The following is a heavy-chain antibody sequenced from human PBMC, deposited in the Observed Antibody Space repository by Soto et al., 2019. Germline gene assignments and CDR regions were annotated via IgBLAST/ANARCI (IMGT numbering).Heavy chain of an antibody. Sequence: EVQLLESGGGLVQPGGSLRLSCAASGFTFSNYAMSWVSQAPGKGLEWVSGIGGRATSAYYADSVKGRFAISRDNSYNTLFLLLNSLRAEDTAVYYCAKSRYSDSSGDFYDFWGQGPLVAVSS. J-gene: IGHJ4*02. CDR2: IGGRATSA. CDR3: AKSRYSDSSGDFYDF. CDR1: GFTFSNYA. D-gene: IGHD3-22*01. V-gene: IGHV3-23*01.